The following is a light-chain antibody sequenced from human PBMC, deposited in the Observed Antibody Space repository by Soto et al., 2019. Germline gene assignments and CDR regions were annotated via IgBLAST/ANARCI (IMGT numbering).Light chain of an antibody. J-gene: IGKJ1*01. V-gene: IGKV3-20*01. CDR1: QSVRSSN. CDR2: GAS. Sequence: EIVLTQSPGTLSFSPGERATLSCRASQSVRSSNVAWYQQKPGQAPRLLIYGASSRATGIPHRFSGSGSGTDFTLTISRLEPEDFAVYYCQQYGTSPSTFGQGTRWIS. CDR3: QQYGTSPST.